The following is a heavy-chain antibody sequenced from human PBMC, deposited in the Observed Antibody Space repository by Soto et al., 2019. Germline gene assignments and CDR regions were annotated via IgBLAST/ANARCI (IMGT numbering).Heavy chain of an antibody. D-gene: IGHD2-21*02. CDR2: ITTSGGDT. CDR3: AKDGIGLVTVINY. V-gene: IGHV3-23*01. CDR1: GFTFSNYV. Sequence: EVQLLESGGGLVQPGGSLRLSCAASGFTFSNYVMSWVRQASGKGLEWVSTITTSGGDTFYADSVKGRFTISRDNSKNTLYLQMNSLRAEDTAMYYCAKDGIGLVTVINYWGQGTLVTVSS. J-gene: IGHJ4*02.